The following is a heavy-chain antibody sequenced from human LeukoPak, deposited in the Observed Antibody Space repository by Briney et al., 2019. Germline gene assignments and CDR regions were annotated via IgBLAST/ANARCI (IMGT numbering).Heavy chain of an antibody. CDR2: INWNGGST. D-gene: IGHD3-3*01. V-gene: IGHV3-20*04. Sequence: GGSLRLSCAASGFTFDDYGMSWVRQAPGKWLEWVSGINWNGGSTGYADSVKGRFTISRDNAKNSLYLQMNSLRAEDTALYYCARGGYYDFWSGYGYWGQGPLVTVSS. J-gene: IGHJ4*02. CDR3: ARGGYYDFWSGYGY. CDR1: GFTFDDYG.